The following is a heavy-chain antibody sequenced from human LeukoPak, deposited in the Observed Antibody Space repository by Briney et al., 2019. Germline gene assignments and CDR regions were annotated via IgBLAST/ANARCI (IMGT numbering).Heavy chain of an antibody. D-gene: IGHD3-22*01. CDR2: ISYDGSNK. J-gene: IGHJ4*02. Sequence: GGSLRLSCAASGFTFSSYGMHWVRQAPGKGLEWVAVISYDGSNKYYADSVKGRFTISRDNSKNMLYLQMNSLRAEDTAVYYCVSSGIVVVIGSEVDYWGQGTLVTVSS. CDR3: VSSGIVVVIGSEVDY. V-gene: IGHV3-30*03. CDR1: GFTFSSYG.